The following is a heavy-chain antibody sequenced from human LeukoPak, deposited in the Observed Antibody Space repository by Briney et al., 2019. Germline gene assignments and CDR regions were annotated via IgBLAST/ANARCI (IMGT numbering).Heavy chain of an antibody. CDR1: GYTFTSYA. Sequence: ASVKVSCKASGYTFTSYAMHWVRQAPGQRLEWMGWINAGNGNTKYSQKFQGRVTITRDTSASTAYMELSSLRSEDTAVYYCARKEWLLLRLDYWGQETLVTVSS. D-gene: IGHD3-22*01. CDR2: INAGNGNT. J-gene: IGHJ4*02. V-gene: IGHV1-3*01. CDR3: ARKEWLLLRLDY.